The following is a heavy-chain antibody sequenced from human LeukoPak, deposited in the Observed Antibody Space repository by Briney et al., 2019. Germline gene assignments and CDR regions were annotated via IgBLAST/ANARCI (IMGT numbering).Heavy chain of an antibody. Sequence: PSETLSLTCTVSGGFISSFYWSWIRQPAGKTLEWIGRVYISGNIIYNPSLKSRVTMSLDTSKNQFSLNLSSVTSADTAVYYCARNRLVLNWYFDLWGRGTLVTVSS. CDR3: ARNRLVLNWYFDL. CDR2: VYISGNI. J-gene: IGHJ2*01. V-gene: IGHV4-4*07. D-gene: IGHD3-9*01. CDR1: GGFISSFY.